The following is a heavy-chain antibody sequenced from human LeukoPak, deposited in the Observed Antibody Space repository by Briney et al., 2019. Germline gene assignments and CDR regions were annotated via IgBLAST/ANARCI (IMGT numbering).Heavy chain of an antibody. CDR1: GGSFSSYY. Sequence: SETLSLTCAVYGGSFSSYYWSWIRQPPGKGLEWIGYIYYSGSTNYNPSLKSRVTISVDTSKNQFSLKLSSVTAADTAVYYCARARYYYYYYMDVWGKGTTVTVSS. V-gene: IGHV4-59*01. CDR2: IYYSGST. J-gene: IGHJ6*03. D-gene: IGHD1-14*01. CDR3: ARARYYYYYYMDV.